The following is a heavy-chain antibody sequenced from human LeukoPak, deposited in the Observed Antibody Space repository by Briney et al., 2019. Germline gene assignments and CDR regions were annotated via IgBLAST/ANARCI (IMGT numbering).Heavy chain of an antibody. CDR2: LYSDGNT. J-gene: IGHJ4*02. V-gene: IGHV3-53*01. CDR3: ARGVEPLAANTLAY. Sequence: GGSLRLSCTASGFTVITNDMTWVRQAPGKGLEWVSLLYSDGNTKYADSVQGRVTISSDNSKNHLYLEMNSLSPDDTAVYYCARGVEPLAANTLAYWGQGTLVTVSS. CDR1: GFTVITND. D-gene: IGHD1-14*01.